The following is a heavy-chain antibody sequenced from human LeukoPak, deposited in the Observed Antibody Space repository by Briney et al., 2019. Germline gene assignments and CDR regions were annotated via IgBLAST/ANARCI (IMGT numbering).Heavy chain of an antibody. Sequence: ASVMVSCKASGYTFIDYYMHWVRQAPGQGLEWMGWINPNSGGTKYAQKFQGRVTLTRDTSISTAYMELSRLRSDDTAVYYCAREGDVVADVNWFDPWGHGTLVTVSS. J-gene: IGHJ5*02. CDR1: GYTFIDYY. V-gene: IGHV1-2*02. CDR3: AREGDVVADVNWFDP. D-gene: IGHD2-2*01. CDR2: INPNSGGT.